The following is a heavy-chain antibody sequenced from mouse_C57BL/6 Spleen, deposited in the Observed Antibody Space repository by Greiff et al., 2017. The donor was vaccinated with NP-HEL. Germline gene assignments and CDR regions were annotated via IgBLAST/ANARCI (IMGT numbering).Heavy chain of an antibody. Sequence: EVQRVESGPELVKPGASVKIPCKASGYTFTDYNMDWVKQSHGKSLEWIGDINPNNGGTIYNQKFKGKATLTVDKSSSTAYMELRSLTSEDTAVYYCARRDYGSRAWFAYWGQGTLVTVSA. CDR2: INPNNGGT. CDR3: ARRDYGSRAWFAY. CDR1: GYTFTDYN. V-gene: IGHV1-18*01. D-gene: IGHD1-1*01. J-gene: IGHJ3*01.